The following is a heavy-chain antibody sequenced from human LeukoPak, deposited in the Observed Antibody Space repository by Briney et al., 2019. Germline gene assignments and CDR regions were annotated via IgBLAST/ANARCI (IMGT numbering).Heavy chain of an antibody. D-gene: IGHD3-16*02. CDR2: IYYSGST. J-gene: IGHJ4*02. Sequence: SETLSLTCTVSGGSLSSYYWSWIRQPPGKGLEWIGYIYYSGSTNYNPSLKSRVTISVDTSKNQFSLKLSSVTAADTAVYYCASSSYDYVWGSYLLLDYWGQGTLVTVSS. CDR3: ASSSYDYVWGSYLLLDY. CDR1: GGSLSSYY. V-gene: IGHV4-59*12.